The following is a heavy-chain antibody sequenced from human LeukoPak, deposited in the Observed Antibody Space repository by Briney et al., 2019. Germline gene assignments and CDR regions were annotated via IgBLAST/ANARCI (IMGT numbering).Heavy chain of an antibody. V-gene: IGHV3-9*01. CDR1: GFTFDDYA. D-gene: IGHD2-21*02. Sequence: GGSLRLSCAASGFTFDDYAMHWVRQAPGKGLEWVSGISWNSGSIDYADSVKGRFTISRDNGKNSLYLQMNSLRAEDTALYYCAKTTPVGGDCCQYYFGMDVWGQGTTVTVSS. J-gene: IGHJ6*02. CDR3: AKTTPVGGDCCQYYFGMDV. CDR2: ISWNSGSI.